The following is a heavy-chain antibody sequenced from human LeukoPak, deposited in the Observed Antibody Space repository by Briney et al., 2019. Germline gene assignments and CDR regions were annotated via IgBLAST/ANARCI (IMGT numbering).Heavy chain of an antibody. D-gene: IGHD6-19*01. CDR1: GFTFRSYN. J-gene: IGHJ2*01. V-gene: IGHV3-21*01. CDR3: ARDQGSGWWAY. CDR2: ISSSSSSI. Sequence: PGGSLRLSCAASGFTFRSYNFHWVRQAPGKGLEWVSFISSSSSSIYYADSVKGRFTISRDNAKNSLFLQMNSLRAEDTAVYYCARDQGSGWWAYWGRGTGDPVSS.